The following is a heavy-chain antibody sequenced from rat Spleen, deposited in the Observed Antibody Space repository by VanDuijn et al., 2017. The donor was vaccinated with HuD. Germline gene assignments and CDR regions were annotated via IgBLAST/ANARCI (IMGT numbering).Heavy chain of an antibody. V-gene: IGHV5-31*01. D-gene: IGHD1-10*01. CDR2: ITNTGGST. J-gene: IGHJ2*01. CDR3: ARAYNNYYFDY. Sequence: EVHLEESGGGLVQPGRSLNLSCVASGFTFSNYWMTWIRQAPKKGLEWVASITNTGGSTYYRDSVKGRFTISRDNAKNTLYLQMDSLRSEDTATYYCARAYNNYYFDYWGQGVMVTVSS. CDR1: GFTFSNYW.